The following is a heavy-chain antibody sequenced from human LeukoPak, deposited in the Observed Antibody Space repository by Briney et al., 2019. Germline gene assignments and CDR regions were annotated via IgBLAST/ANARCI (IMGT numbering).Heavy chain of an antibody. J-gene: IGHJ4*02. CDR1: VYTFTTSG. CDR3: ARDTSSDLNTPSSLFDY. Sequence: ASLRDSSKPSVYTFTTSGISWVRQAPGQGLERMGWISVYNGITNYAQKFQGTVTMTTDTSTSTAYLELTSLRSDDTAVYYCARDTSSDLNTPSSLFDYWGQGALVTVSS. CDR2: ISVYNGIT. V-gene: IGHV1-18*01. D-gene: IGHD1/OR15-1a*01.